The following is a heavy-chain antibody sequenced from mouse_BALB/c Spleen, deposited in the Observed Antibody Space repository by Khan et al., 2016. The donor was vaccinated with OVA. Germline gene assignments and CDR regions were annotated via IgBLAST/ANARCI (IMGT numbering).Heavy chain of an antibody. CDR3: ARSLYYSDSYAMDY. V-gene: IGHV3-2*02. J-gene: IGHJ4*01. Sequence: EVQLQESGPGLVKPSQSLSLTCTVTAYSITSDFAWNWIRQFPGNKLEWMGYTSSTGSTSYSPSLKSRISITRDTSKNQFFLHLSSVTTEDTATYYCARSLYYSDSYAMDYWGQGTSVTVSS. CDR1: AYSITSDFA. CDR2: TSSTGST. D-gene: IGHD2-13*01.